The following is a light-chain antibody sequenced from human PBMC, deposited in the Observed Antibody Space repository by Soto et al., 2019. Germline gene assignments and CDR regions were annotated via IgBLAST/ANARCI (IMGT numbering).Light chain of an antibody. CDR3: QQYSSEWT. CDR2: GAS. CDR1: QSFSSNY. J-gene: IGKJ1*01. Sequence: EIVLTQSPGTLSLSPGERATLSCRASQSFSSNYLAWYQQKPGQAPRLLIYGASTRATGIPDRFSGTESGTDFTLTISRLEPEDSAVYYCQQYSSEWTFAQGTKVEI. V-gene: IGKV3-20*01.